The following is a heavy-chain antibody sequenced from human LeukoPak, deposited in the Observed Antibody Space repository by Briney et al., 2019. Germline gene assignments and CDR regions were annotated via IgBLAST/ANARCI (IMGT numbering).Heavy chain of an antibody. CDR3: ASGVLGDYVWGSYRYAFDY. D-gene: IGHD3-16*02. V-gene: IGHV4-31*03. CDR2: IYYSGST. Sequence: PLETLSLTCTVSGGSISSGGYYWSWIRQHPGKGLGWIGYIYYSGSTYYNPSLKSRVTISVDTSKNQFSLKLSSVTAADTAVYYCASGVLGDYVWGSYRYAFDYWGQGTLVTVSS. J-gene: IGHJ4*02. CDR1: GGSISSGGYY.